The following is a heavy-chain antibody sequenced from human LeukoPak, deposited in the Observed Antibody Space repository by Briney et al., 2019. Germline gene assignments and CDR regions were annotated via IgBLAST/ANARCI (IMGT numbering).Heavy chain of an antibody. J-gene: IGHJ2*01. CDR3: ARDGGLTGYAPYWYFDL. CDR2: ISYDGSNK. Sequence: GGSLRLSCAASGFTFSSYAMHWVRQAPGKGLEWVAVISYDGSNKYYADSVKGRFTISRDNAKNSLYLQMNSLRAEDTAVYYCARDGGLTGYAPYWYFDLWGRGTLVTVSS. CDR1: GFTFSSYA. D-gene: IGHD3-9*01. V-gene: IGHV3-30-3*01.